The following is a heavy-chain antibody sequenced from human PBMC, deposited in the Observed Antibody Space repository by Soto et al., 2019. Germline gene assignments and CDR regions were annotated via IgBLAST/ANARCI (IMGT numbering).Heavy chain of an antibody. CDR1: GGSISSSNFY. J-gene: IGHJ4*02. Sequence: SETLSLTCTASGGSISSSNFYWGWIRQPPGKGLEWIGNVYYSGNTYFNPSLKSRVTISVDTSKNHFSLKLSSVTAADTAVYYCARLRGLVDYWGQGTLVTVSS. CDR3: ARLRGLVDY. D-gene: IGHD3-9*01. CDR2: VYYSGNT. V-gene: IGHV4-39*02.